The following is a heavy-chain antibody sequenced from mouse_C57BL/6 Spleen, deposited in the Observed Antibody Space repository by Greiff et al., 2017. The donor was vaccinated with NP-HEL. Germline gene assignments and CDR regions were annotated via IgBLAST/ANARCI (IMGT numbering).Heavy chain of an antibody. CDR2: ISDGGSYT. D-gene: IGHD3-3*01. J-gene: IGHJ2*01. CDR1: GFTFSSYA. Sequence: EVQLVESGGGLVKPGGSLKLSCAASGFTFSSYAMSWVRQTPEKRLEWVATISDGGSYTYYPDYVKGRFIISRVNAKNNLYLQMSHLKSEDTAMYYCARVSLGTIDYWGQGTTLTVSS. V-gene: IGHV5-4*01. CDR3: ARVSLGTIDY.